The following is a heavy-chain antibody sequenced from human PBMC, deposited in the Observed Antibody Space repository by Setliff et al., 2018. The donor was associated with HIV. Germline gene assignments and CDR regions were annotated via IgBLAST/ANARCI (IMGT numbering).Heavy chain of an antibody. J-gene: IGHJ5*02. CDR3: ARDRGSYNFWSGLARGDNWFDP. CDR2: IYYGGST. D-gene: IGHD3-3*01. Sequence: SETLSLTCTVSGGSITSYYWSWIRQPPGKGLEWIGYIYYGGSTNYNPSLRSRLTISVDTSKNQFSLNLTSVTAADTAVYYCARDRGSYNFWSGLARGDNWFDPWGQGTLVTVSS. V-gene: IGHV4-59*01. CDR1: GGSITSYY.